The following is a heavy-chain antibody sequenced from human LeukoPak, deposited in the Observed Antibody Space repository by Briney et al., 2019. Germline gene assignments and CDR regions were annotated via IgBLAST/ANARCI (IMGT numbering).Heavy chain of an antibody. CDR3: ARSAGRLSPIDD. CDR2: ISSSSSTI. D-gene: IGHD5/OR15-5a*01. J-gene: IGHJ4*02. Sequence: GGSLTLSCAASGFTFSSYSMNWVRQAPGKGLEWVSYISSSSSTIYYADSVKGRFTISRDNAKNSLSLQMSSLRAEDTALYFCARSAGRLSPIDDWGQGTLVTVSS. V-gene: IGHV3-48*04. CDR1: GFTFSSYS.